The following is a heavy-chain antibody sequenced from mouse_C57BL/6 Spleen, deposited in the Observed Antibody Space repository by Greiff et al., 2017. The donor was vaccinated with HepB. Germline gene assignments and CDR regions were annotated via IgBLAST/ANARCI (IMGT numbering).Heavy chain of an antibody. CDR3: TREPYYYGSSPYAMDY. J-gene: IGHJ4*01. Sequence: EVKLVESGEGLVKPGGSLKLSCAASGFTFSSYAMSWVRQTPEKRLEWVAYISSGGDYIYYADTVKGRFTISRDNARNTLYLQMSRLKSEDTAMYYCTREPYYYGSSPYAMDYWGQGTSVTVSS. V-gene: IGHV5-9-1*02. D-gene: IGHD1-1*01. CDR2: ISSGGDYI. CDR1: GFTFSSYA.